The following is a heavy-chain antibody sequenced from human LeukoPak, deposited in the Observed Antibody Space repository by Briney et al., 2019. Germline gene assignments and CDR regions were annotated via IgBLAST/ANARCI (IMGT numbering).Heavy chain of an antibody. V-gene: IGHV3-21*01. CDR3: AKVATSSHPLDF. J-gene: IGHJ4*02. CDR2: ISNGNSYI. CDR1: GLTFSSYT. Sequence: PGGSLRLSCAAAGLTFSSYTMNWVRQAPGQGLEWVSSISNGNSYIYYADSVKGRFTISRDNAKSSLYLQMNSLRPENTAVYYFAKVATSSHPLDFWGQGTLVTVSS.